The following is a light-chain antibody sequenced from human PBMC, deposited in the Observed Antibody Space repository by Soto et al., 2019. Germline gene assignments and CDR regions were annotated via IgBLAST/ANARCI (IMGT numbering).Light chain of an antibody. CDR2: EVS. J-gene: IGLJ2*01. CDR1: SSDVGGYNY. Sequence: SVLTQPASVSGSPGQSITISCTGTSSDVGGYNYVSWYQKHPGKAPKVMIYEVSHRPSGVSDRFSGSKSGNTASLTISGLQAEDEADYYCSSYTISSTLVVFGGGTKVTVL. V-gene: IGLV2-14*01. CDR3: SSYTISSTLVV.